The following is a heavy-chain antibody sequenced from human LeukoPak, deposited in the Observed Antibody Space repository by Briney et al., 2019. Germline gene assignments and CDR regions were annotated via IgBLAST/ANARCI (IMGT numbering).Heavy chain of an antibody. CDR1: GYTFTGYY. CDR2: INPHSGGT. J-gene: IGHJ4*02. Sequence: ASVKVSCKASGYTFTGYYMNWVRQAPGQGLEWMGWINPHSGGTNYAQKFQGRVTMTRDTSISTAYMELSRLRSDDTAVYYCARDRGYCGGDCTRVGFDYWGQGTLVTVSS. V-gene: IGHV1-2*02. D-gene: IGHD2-21*02. CDR3: ARDRGYCGGDCTRVGFDY.